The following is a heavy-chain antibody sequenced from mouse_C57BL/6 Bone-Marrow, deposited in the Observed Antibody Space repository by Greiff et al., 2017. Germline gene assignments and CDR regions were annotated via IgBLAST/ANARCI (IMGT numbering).Heavy chain of an antibody. CDR1: GYTFTSYW. CDR3: ARWVYYGSSDY. Sequence: QVQLQQPGAELVKPGASVKLSCKASGYTFTSYWMHWVKQRPGQGREWIGMIQTNSGSTNYNEKCKSKATLTVDKSYSTAYMQLSSLTSEDSAVYYCARWVYYGSSDYGGQGTTLTVSS. V-gene: IGHV1-64*01. D-gene: IGHD1-1*01. CDR2: IQTNSGST. J-gene: IGHJ2*01.